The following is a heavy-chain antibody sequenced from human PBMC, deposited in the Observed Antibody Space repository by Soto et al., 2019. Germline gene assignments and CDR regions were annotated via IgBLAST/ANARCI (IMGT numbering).Heavy chain of an antibody. D-gene: IGHD2-2*02. V-gene: IGHV3-21*01. Sequence: PGGSLRLSCAASGFTFSSYSMNWVRQAPGKGLEWVSSISSSSSYIYYADSVKGRFTISRDNAKNSLYLQMNSLRAEDTAVYYCARDQIVVVPAAIRPPALPSPTYGMDVWGQGTTVTVSS. CDR3: ARDQIVVVPAAIRPPALPSPTYGMDV. J-gene: IGHJ6*02. CDR1: GFTFSSYS. CDR2: ISSSSSYI.